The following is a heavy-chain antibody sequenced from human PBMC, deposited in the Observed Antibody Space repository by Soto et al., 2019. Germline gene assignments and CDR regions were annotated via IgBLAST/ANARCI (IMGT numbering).Heavy chain of an antibody. CDR1: GFPVSYGYC. J-gene: IGHJ4*02. V-gene: IGHV4-38-2*01. D-gene: IGHD2-2*01. CDR2: IYQSGKT. CDR3: ARVYCSSVSCYNDY. Sequence: PSETLSLTCGVSGFPVSYGYCWGWIRQPPGKGLEWLGSIYQSGKTYYNPSLKSRLTLSMDTSKNEFSVRLRSVTAADKAVYFCARVYCSSVSCYNDYWGTGVQVTVSS.